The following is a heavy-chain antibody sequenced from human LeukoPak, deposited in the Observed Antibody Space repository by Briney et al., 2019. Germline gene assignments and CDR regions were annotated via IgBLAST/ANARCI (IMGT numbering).Heavy chain of an antibody. CDR2: ISSSSSYI. Sequence: GGSLRLSCAASGFTFSSYSMNWVRQAPGKGLEWVSSISSSSSYIYYADSVKGRFTISRDNAKNSLYLQMSSLRAEDTAVYYCARDLRPAIGSEYYYYYGMDVWGQGTTVTVSS. CDR1: GFTFSSYS. CDR3: ARDLRPAIGSEYYYYYGMDV. D-gene: IGHD2/OR15-2a*01. J-gene: IGHJ6*02. V-gene: IGHV3-21*01.